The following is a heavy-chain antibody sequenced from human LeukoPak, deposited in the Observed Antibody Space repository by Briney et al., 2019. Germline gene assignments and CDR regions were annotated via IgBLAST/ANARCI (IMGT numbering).Heavy chain of an antibody. Sequence: SETLSLTCTVSGGSISSYYWGWIRQPPGKGLEWIGSIYYSGTTHYNPSLKSRVTISVDTSKNQFSLKLASVTAADTAIYYCAKGAGGFSYYNWFDPWGQGTLVTVSS. V-gene: IGHV4-39*07. J-gene: IGHJ5*02. D-gene: IGHD5-18*01. CDR1: GGSISSYY. CDR2: IYYSGTT. CDR3: AKGAGGFSYYNWFDP.